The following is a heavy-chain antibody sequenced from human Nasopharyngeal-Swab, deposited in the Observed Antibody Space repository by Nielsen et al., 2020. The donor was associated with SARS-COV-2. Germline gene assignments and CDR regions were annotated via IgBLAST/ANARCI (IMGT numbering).Heavy chain of an antibody. J-gene: IGHJ4*02. V-gene: IGHV3-30*03. CDR1: GFTFSSYG. CDR3: ARANSSSWSFDY. Sequence: GGSLRLSCAASGFTFSSYGMHWVRQAPGKGLEWVAVISYDGSNKYYADSVKGRFTISRDNSKNTLYLQMNSLRAEDTAVYYCARANSSSWSFDYWGQRTLVTVSS. D-gene: IGHD6-13*01. CDR2: ISYDGSNK.